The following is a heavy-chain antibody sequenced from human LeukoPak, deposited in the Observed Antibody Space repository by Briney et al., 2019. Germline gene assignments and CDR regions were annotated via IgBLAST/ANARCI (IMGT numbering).Heavy chain of an antibody. CDR2: INPNSGGT. J-gene: IGHJ6*03. V-gene: IGHV1-2*02. D-gene: IGHD2-2*02. CDR1: KNMFTGYF. Sequence: ASVKVSCKTSKNMFTGYFMHWVRQAPGQGLEWIGWINPNSGGTLFARRSQGRVTMTRDTSIGATYVELSRLTSDDTALYYCAAQCNDDFCYKRDYMDVWGKGTMVIVSS. CDR3: AAQCNDDFCYKRDYMDV.